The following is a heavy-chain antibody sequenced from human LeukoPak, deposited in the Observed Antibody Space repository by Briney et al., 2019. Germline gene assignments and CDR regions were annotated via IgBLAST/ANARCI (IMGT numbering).Heavy chain of an antibody. CDR1: GFTFSNAW. CDR2: IKSEVDGGTI. Sequence: GGSLRLSCAASSGFTFSNAWMNWVRQAPGKGLEWVGRIKSEVDGGTIDYAAPVKGRFSISREDSKKTLYLQMNSLKTDDTAVYYCLLWFGASFYWGQGTLVTVSS. V-gene: IGHV3-15*01. D-gene: IGHD3-10*01. CDR3: LLWFGASFY. J-gene: IGHJ4*02.